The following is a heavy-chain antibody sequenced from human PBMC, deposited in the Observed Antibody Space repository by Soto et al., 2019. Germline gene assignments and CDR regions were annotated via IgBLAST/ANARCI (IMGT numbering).Heavy chain of an antibody. CDR2: MNPNSGNT. CDR3: ARGHSGYVDI. CDR1: GYTFTIYV. D-gene: IGHD6-13*01. V-gene: IGHV1-8*01. Sequence: SVKVSCKASGYTFTIYVSNWVRQATGQGLEWMGWMNPNSGNTGYAQKFQGRVTMTRNTSISTAYMEMSSLRSEDTAVYYCARGHSGYVDIWGQGTIVTVSS. J-gene: IGHJ3*02.